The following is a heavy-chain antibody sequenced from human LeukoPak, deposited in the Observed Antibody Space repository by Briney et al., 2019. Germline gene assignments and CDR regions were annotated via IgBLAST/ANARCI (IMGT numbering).Heavy chain of an antibody. Sequence: SETLSLTCTVSGGSISSSSYYWGWIRQPPGKGLEWIGSIYYSGSTYYNPSLKSRVTISVDTSKIQFSLKLSSVTAADTAVYYCAGTYYYTAGSYSNFDYWGQGTLVTVSS. D-gene: IGHD3-10*01. CDR1: GGSISSSSYY. J-gene: IGHJ4*02. V-gene: IGHV4-39*07. CDR3: AGTYYYTAGSYSNFDY. CDR2: IYYSGST.